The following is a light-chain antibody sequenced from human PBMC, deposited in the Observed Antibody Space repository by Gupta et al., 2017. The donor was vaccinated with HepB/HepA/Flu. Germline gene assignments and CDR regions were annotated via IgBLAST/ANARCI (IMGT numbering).Light chain of an antibody. CDR1: SSDVEIYNR. CDR2: EVT. CDR3: CSYAGGNTPGG. Sequence: QSALPQPASVSGSPGQPITISYTGTSSDVEIYNRVSWYQQPPGKAPKLMIYEVTKRPSGVSNRLSGSKSGNTASRTISGLQAEDEAEDYCCSYAGGNTPGGFGTGTKV. J-gene: IGLJ1*01. V-gene: IGLV2-23*02.